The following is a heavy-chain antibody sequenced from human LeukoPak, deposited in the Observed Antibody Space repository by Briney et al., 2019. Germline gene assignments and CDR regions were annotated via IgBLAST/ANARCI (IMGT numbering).Heavy chain of an antibody. Sequence: GGSLRLSCAASGFTVSSNYMSWVRQAPGKGLEWVSVIYSGGSTYYADSVKGRFTISRDNSKNTLYLQMNSLRAEDTAVYYCARLTGEFEYYFDYWGQGTLVTVSS. CDR1: GFTVSSNY. D-gene: IGHD7-27*01. CDR2: IYSGGST. CDR3: ARLTGEFEYYFDY. V-gene: IGHV3-66*02. J-gene: IGHJ4*02.